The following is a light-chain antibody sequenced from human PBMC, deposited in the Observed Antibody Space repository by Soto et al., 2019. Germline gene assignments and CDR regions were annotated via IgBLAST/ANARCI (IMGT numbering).Light chain of an antibody. J-gene: IGKJ1*01. CDR1: QSVSSY. CDR2: DAS. Sequence: EIVLTQSPATLSWSPGERATLSCRASQSVSSYLAWYQQKPGQAPRLLIYDASNRATGIPARFSGSGPGTDFTLTISSLEPEDFAVYYCQQRSNWPPWTFGQGTKVDIK. V-gene: IGKV3-11*01. CDR3: QQRSNWPPWT.